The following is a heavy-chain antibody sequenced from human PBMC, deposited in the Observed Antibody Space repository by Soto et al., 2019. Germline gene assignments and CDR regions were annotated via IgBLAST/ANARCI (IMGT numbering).Heavy chain of an antibody. D-gene: IGHD3-16*01. Sequence: QVQLVQSGAEVKKPGASVKVSCKASGYTFTSYYMHWVRQAPGQGLEWMGIINPSGGSTSYAQKFQGRVTMTRDTPTSTVYMELSSLRSEDTAVYYCAWEMAPKRGDFDYWGQGTLVTVSS. J-gene: IGHJ4*02. CDR3: AWEMAPKRGDFDY. CDR1: GYTFTSYY. V-gene: IGHV1-46*01. CDR2: INPSGGST.